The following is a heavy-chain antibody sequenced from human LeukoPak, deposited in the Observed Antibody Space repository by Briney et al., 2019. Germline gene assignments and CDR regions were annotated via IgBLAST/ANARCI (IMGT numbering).Heavy chain of an antibody. V-gene: IGHV3-15*01. CDR1: GFTFSNAW. D-gene: IGHD4-11*01. Sequence: GGSLRLSCAASGFTFSNAWMSWVRQAPGKGLEWVGRIKSKTDGGTTDYAAPVKGRFTISRDDSKNTLYLQMNSLKTEDTAVYYCTTDPSSNYAYYYYMDVWGKGTTVTVSS. J-gene: IGHJ6*03. CDR2: IKSKTDGGTT. CDR3: TTDPSSNYAYYYYMDV.